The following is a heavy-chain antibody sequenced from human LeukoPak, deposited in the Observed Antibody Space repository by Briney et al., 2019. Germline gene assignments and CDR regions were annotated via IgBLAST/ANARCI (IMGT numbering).Heavy chain of an antibody. CDR1: GLTFSSCA. CDR3: AKGSLSSAYSVVDY. CDR2: LSGSADST. Sequence: PGGSLRPSCAASGLTFSSCAMSWVRHAPGKGLEWVSGLSGSADSTYYADCVKGRFTISRDNYKSTLFLQMNSVRVEDTCVYYCAKGSLSSAYSVVDYWGRGTLVTVSS. V-gene: IGHV3-23*01. D-gene: IGHD3-22*01. J-gene: IGHJ4*02.